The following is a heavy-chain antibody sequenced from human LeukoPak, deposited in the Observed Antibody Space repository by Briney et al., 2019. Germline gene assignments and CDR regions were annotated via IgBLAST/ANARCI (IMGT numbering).Heavy chain of an antibody. J-gene: IGHJ4*02. CDR2: IYYSGTT. D-gene: IGHD2-2*01. V-gene: IGHV4-39*07. CDR1: GGSISSSSYY. CDR3: AREPWGGYCSSTSCPFDY. Sequence: PSETLSLTCTVSGGSISSSSYYWGWIRQPPGKGLEWIGNIYYSGTTYYNPSLKSRVTISVDTSKNQFSLKLSSVTAADTAVYYCAREPWGGYCSSTSCPFDYWGQGTLVTVSS.